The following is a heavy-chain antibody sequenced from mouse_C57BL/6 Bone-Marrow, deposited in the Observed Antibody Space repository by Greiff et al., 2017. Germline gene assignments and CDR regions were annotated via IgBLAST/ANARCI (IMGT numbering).Heavy chain of an antibody. J-gene: IGHJ2*01. CDR3: ARREYGNYEGDFDY. D-gene: IGHD2-10*02. CDR1: GYTFTSYW. Sequence: QVQLKQPGAELVKPGASVKLSCKASGYTFTSYWMHWVKQRPGQGLEWIGMIHPNSGSTNYNEKFKSKATLTVDKSSSTAYMQLSSLTSEDSAVYYCARREYGNYEGDFDYWGQGTTLTVSS. CDR2: IHPNSGST. V-gene: IGHV1-64*01.